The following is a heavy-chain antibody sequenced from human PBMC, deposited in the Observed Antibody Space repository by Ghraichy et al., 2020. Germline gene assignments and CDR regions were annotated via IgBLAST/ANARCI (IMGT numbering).Heavy chain of an antibody. V-gene: IGHV1-69*13. Sequence: SVKVSCKASGGTFSSYAISWVRQAPGQGLEWMGGIIPIFGTANYAQKFQSRVTITADESTSTAYMELSSLRSEDTAVYYCARDSALGYCSSTSCGNFDYWGQGTLVTVSS. J-gene: IGHJ4*02. CDR1: GGTFSSYA. CDR2: IIPIFGTA. D-gene: IGHD2-2*01. CDR3: ARDSALGYCSSTSCGNFDY.